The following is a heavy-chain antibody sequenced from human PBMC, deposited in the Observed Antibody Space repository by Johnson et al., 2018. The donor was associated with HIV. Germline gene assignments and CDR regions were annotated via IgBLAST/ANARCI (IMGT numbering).Heavy chain of an antibody. D-gene: IGHD4-17*01. V-gene: IGHV3-11*01. Sequence: QVQLVESGGGVVKPGGSLRLSCAASGFTFNDYYMSWIRQAPGKGLEWLSYISTSGATIYYADSVKGRFTISRDNAKKSLYLQRNSLRSEEPALYYCARYSTPWCGDYVDYTFDIWGQGTMVTVSS. CDR1: GFTFNDYY. J-gene: IGHJ3*02. CDR3: ARYSTPWCGDYVDYTFDI. CDR2: ISTSGATI.